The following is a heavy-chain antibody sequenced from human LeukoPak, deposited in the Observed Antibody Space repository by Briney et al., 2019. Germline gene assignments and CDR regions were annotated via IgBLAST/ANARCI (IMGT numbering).Heavy chain of an antibody. CDR3: ARVAPYCSSTSCHADY. D-gene: IGHD2-2*01. Sequence: ASVKVSCKASGGTFSSYDINWVRQATGQGLEWMGWMNPNSGNTGYAQKFQGRVTMTRNTSISTAYMELSSLRSEDTAVYYCARVAPYCSSTSCHADYWGQGTLVTVSS. V-gene: IGHV1-8*02. CDR2: MNPNSGNT. J-gene: IGHJ4*02. CDR1: GGTFSSYD.